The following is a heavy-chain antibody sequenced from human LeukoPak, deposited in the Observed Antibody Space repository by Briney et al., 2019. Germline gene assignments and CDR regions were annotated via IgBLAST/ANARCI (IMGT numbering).Heavy chain of an antibody. CDR1: GYTFTSYY. D-gene: IGHD6-13*01. Sequence: ASVKVSCKASGYTFTSYYMHWVRQAPGQGLEWMGIINPSGGSTSYAQKFQGRVTITADESTSTAYMELSSLRSEDTAVYYCATLSWYRNDAFDIWGQGTMVTVSS. J-gene: IGHJ3*02. CDR2: INPSGGST. CDR3: ATLSWYRNDAFDI. V-gene: IGHV1-46*01.